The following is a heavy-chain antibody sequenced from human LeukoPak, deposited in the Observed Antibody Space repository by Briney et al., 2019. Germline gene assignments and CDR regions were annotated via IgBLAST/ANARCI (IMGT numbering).Heavy chain of an antibody. D-gene: IGHD6-13*01. CDR1: GFTFSGSA. CDR3: TRIAAAGTIDY. CDR2: IRSKANSYAT. Sequence: QAGGSLRLSCAASGFTFSGSAMHWVRQASGKGLEWVDRIRSKANSYATAYAASVKGRFTISRDDSKNTAYLQMNSLKTEDTAVYYCTRIAAAGTIDYWGQGTLVTVSS. V-gene: IGHV3-73*01. J-gene: IGHJ4*02.